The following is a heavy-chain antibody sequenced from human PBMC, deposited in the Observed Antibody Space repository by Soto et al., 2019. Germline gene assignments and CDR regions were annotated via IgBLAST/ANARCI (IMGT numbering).Heavy chain of an antibody. D-gene: IGHD2-2*01. J-gene: IGHJ6*02. V-gene: IGHV4-39*01. CDR2: MYYSGST. CDR1: GDSIISSNYY. Sequence: PSETLSLTCTVSGDSIISSNYYWAWIRQSPGKGLEWIGNMYYSGSTYYNLSLRSRVTMSVDTSKNQFSLKISSVTDADASVYYSATIVVVPAAPDYYNYSGVHVWGQGTTVTVSS. CDR3: ATIVVVPAAPDYYNYSGVHV.